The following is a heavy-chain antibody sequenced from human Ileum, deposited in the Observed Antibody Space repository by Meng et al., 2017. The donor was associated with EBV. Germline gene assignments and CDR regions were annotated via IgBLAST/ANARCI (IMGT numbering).Heavy chain of an antibody. V-gene: IGHV1-18*01. D-gene: IGHD3-16*01. Sequence: QVRLVQSGSEVKKPGASVKVSCKASGYTFTSYGISWVRQATGQGLEWMGWISAYNGNTNYAQKLQGRVTMTTDTSTSIAYMELRSLRSDDTAVYYCARAPPPNIRLGFDYWGQGTLVTVSS. CDR2: ISAYNGNT. CDR3: ARAPPPNIRLGFDY. CDR1: GYTFTSYG. J-gene: IGHJ4*02.